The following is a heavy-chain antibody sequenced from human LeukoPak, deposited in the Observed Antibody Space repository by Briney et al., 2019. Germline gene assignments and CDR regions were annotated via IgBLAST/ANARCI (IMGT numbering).Heavy chain of an antibody. CDR3: ARDREELVKAGAFDI. Sequence: GGSLRLSCAASGFTFSDYYMSWIRQAPGKGLEWVSYISSNGSTIYYADSVKGRFAISRDNAKNSLYLQMNSLRAEDTAVYYCARDREELVKAGAFDIWGQGTMVTVSS. CDR1: GFTFSDYY. J-gene: IGHJ3*02. D-gene: IGHD6-13*01. CDR2: ISSNGSTI. V-gene: IGHV3-11*04.